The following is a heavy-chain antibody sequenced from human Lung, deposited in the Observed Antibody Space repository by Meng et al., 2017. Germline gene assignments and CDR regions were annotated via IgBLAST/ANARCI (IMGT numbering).Heavy chain of an antibody. D-gene: IGHD4-11*01. CDR2: INHSGST. Sequence: QVQLQHGGAGLLQPSETLSLTCVVSGGSFSDYYWSWIRQPPGKGLEWIGEINHSGSTNYNPSLESRATISVDTSQNNLSLKLSSVTAADSAVYYCARGPTTMAHDFDYWGQGTLVTVSS. CDR3: ARGPTTMAHDFDY. CDR1: GGSFSDYY. J-gene: IGHJ4*02. V-gene: IGHV4-34*01.